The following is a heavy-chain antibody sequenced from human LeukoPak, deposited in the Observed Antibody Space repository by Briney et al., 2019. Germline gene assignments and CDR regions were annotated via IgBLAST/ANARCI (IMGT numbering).Heavy chain of an antibody. D-gene: IGHD6-13*01. V-gene: IGHV4-59*01. J-gene: IGHJ4*02. CDR1: GDSISSYY. CDR3: ARAHSSSWYMDY. CDR2: IFYSGSA. Sequence: SETLSLTCTVSGDSISSYYWSWIRQPPGKGLEWIGYIFYSGSANYNPSLNSRVTMSVDTSENQLSLKLSSVTAADTALYYCARAHSSSWYMDYWGQGTLVTVSS.